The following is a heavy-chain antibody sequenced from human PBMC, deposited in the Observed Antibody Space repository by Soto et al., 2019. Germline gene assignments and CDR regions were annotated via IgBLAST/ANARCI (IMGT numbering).Heavy chain of an antibody. CDR1: GGTFSSYT. V-gene: IGHV1-69*04. D-gene: IGHD3-9*01. CDR2: IIPILGIA. J-gene: IGHJ4*02. Sequence: GASVKVSCKASGGTFSSYTISWVRQAPGQGLEWMGRIIPILGIANYAQKFQGRVTITADKSTSTAYMELSSLRSEDTAVYYCARDRPEGYDILTGYYREYYFDYWGQGTLVTVSS. CDR3: ARDRPEGYDILTGYYREYYFDY.